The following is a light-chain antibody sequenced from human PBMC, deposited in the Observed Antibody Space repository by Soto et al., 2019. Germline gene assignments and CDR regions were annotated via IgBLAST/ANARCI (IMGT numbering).Light chain of an antibody. CDR1: HTVLYSSNNKNY. J-gene: IGKJ1*01. CDR2: WAS. CDR3: QQSYSNPRT. Sequence: DIVVTQSPESLTVPLGERATINCKTRHTVLYSSNNKNYLAWYQQKPGQPPKLLVYWASTRESGVPDRFSGSGFGTDFTLTIRSLQAEDAAVYYCQQSYSNPRTFGQGTTVEIK. V-gene: IGKV4-1*01.